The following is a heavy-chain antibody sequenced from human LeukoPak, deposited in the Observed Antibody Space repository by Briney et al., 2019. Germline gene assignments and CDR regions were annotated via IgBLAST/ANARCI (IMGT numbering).Heavy chain of an antibody. J-gene: IGHJ5*02. CDR2: ISAYNGNT. D-gene: IGHD6-13*01. V-gene: IGHV1-18*01. CDR3: ARDPNMQQQPGDFDP. CDR1: GYTFTSYG. Sequence: GASVKVSCKASGYTFTSYGISWVRQAPGQGLEWMGWISAYNGNTNYAQKLQGRVTMTTDTSTSTAYMELRSLRSDDTAVYYCARDPNMQQQPGDFDPWGQGTLVTVSS.